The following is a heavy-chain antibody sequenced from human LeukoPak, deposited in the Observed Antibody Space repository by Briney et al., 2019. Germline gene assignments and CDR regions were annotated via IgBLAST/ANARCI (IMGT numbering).Heavy chain of an antibody. CDR2: IYYSGST. Sequence: SETLSLTCTVSGGSISSSSYYWGWIRQPPGKGLEWIGSIYYSGSTYYNPSLKSRVTISVDTSKNQFSLKLSSVTAADTAVYYCARLVEDSGYVIDYWGQGTLVTVSS. D-gene: IGHD5-12*01. CDR3: ARLVEDSGYVIDY. V-gene: IGHV4-39*01. J-gene: IGHJ4*02. CDR1: GGSISSSSYY.